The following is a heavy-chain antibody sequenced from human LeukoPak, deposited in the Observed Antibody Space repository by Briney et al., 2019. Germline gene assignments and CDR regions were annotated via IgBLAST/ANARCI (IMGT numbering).Heavy chain of an antibody. CDR2: ISYDGSNK. CDR3: ARGREPNDY. CDR1: GFTFSSYA. D-gene: IGHD1-14*01. J-gene: IGHJ4*02. V-gene: IGHV3-30*01. Sequence: GRSLRLSCAASGFTFSSYAMHWVRQAPGKGPEWVAVISYDGSNKYYADSVKGRFTISRDNSKNTLYLQMNSLRAEDTAVYYCARGREPNDYWAREPWSPSPQ.